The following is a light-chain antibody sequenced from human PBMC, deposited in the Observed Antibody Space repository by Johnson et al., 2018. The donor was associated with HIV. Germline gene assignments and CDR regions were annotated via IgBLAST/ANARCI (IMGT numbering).Light chain of an antibody. CDR3: ATWDSSLSTYV. CDR2: DNN. Sequence: QSVLTQPPSVSAAPGQKVTISCSGSSSNIGNNYVSWYQQLPGTAPKLLIYDNNKRPSGIPDRFSGSKSGTSATLGITGLQTGDEADYWCATWDSSLSTYVFGTGTKVTVL. J-gene: IGLJ1*01. CDR1: SSNIGNNY. V-gene: IGLV1-51*01.